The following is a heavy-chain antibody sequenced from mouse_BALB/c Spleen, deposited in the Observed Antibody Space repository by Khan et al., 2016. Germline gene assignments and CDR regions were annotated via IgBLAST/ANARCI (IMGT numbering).Heavy chain of an antibody. CDR1: GYTFTSYW. CDR2: IFPGTGTT. J-gene: IGHJ1*01. CDR3: ARGRNWYLDV. Sequence: QVQLQQSGAELVKPGASVKLSCKTSGYTFTSYWIQWVKQRPGQGLGWIGEIFPGTGTTYYNEKFKGKATLTIDTSSSTAYMQLSSLTSEDSAVYFCARGRNWYLDVWGAGTPVTVSS. V-gene: IGHV1S132*01.